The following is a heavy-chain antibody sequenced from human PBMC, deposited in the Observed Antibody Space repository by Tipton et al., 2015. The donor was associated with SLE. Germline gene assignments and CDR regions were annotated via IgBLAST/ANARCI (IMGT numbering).Heavy chain of an antibody. CDR1: GGSISTFY. Sequence: TLSLTCTVSGGSISTFYWTWIRQPPGKGLEWIGYINHSGSGIYNPSLKSRVTMSIDPSKNQFSLKLNSVTAADTAVYYCTRDPYYYDSSGSPYSYWGQGTLVTVSS. V-gene: IGHV4-59*12. CDR2: INHSGSG. D-gene: IGHD3-22*01. J-gene: IGHJ4*02. CDR3: TRDPYYYDSSGSPYSY.